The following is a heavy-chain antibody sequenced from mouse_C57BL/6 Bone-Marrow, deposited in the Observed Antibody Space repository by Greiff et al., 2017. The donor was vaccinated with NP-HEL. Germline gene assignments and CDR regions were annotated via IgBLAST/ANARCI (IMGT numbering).Heavy chain of an antibody. CDR3: APIYYDYDGGFAY. J-gene: IGHJ3*01. V-gene: IGHV1-80*01. CDR1: GYAFSSYW. CDR2: IYPGDGDT. Sequence: VQLQQSGAELVKPGASVKISCKASGYAFSSYWMNWVKQRPGKGLELIGQIYPGDGDTNYNGKFKGKATLTADKSSSTAYMQLSSLTSEDSAVYFCAPIYYDYDGGFAYWGQGTLVTVSA. D-gene: IGHD2-4*01.